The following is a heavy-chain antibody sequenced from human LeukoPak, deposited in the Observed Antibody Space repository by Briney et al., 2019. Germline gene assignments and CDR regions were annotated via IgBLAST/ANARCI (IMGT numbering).Heavy chain of an antibody. D-gene: IGHD1-26*01. J-gene: IGHJ4*02. CDR2: IKPDGSEK. V-gene: IGHV3-7*01. CDR1: GFTFITYW. CDR3: LRSGGY. Sequence: PGGSLRLSCAASGFTFITYWMNWVRQAPGKGLEWVANIKPDGSEKYFVDSVKGRFTISRDNAKNSMYLQMDSLRAEDTSVYYCLRSGGYWGQGTPVTVSS.